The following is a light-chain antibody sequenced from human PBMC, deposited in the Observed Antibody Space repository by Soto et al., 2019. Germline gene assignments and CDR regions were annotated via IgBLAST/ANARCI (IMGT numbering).Light chain of an antibody. CDR2: WAS. V-gene: IGKV1-5*03. CDR1: QNINNR. Sequence: DIQMTPSPSTLSASVGDRVMITCRASQNINNRLAWYQQRPGKSPKLLVYWASTLESGVPSRFSGSGSETEFTLTISRLQPDDFATYFCHSRAFGQGTKVDIK. J-gene: IGKJ1*01. CDR3: HSRA.